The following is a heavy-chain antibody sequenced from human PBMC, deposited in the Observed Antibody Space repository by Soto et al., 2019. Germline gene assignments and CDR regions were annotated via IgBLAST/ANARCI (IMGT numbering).Heavy chain of an antibody. D-gene: IGHD2-15*01. J-gene: IGHJ3*02. CDR2: IYSGGST. CDR3: ARGLGYCSGGSCYDDAFDI. CDR1: GFTVSSNY. V-gene: IGHV3-53*04. Sequence: GGSLRLSCAASGFTVSSNYMSWVRQAPGKGLEWVSVIYSGGSTYYADSVKGRFTISRHNSKNTLYLQMNSLRAEDTAVYYCARGLGYCSGGSCYDDAFDIWGQGTMVTVSS.